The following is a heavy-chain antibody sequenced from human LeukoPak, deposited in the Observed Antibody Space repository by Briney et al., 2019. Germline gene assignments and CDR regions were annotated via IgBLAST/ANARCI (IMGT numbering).Heavy chain of an antibody. J-gene: IGHJ6*03. V-gene: IGHV4-4*07. Sequence: SETLSLTCTVSGGSISSYYWSWIRQPAGKGLEWIGRIYTSGSTNYNPSLKSPVTMSVDTSKNQFSLKLSSVTAADTAVYYCARDSPGDCSSTSCYFYYYYYYMDVWGKGTTVTVSS. CDR1: GGSISSYY. D-gene: IGHD2-2*01. CDR2: IYTSGST. CDR3: ARDSPGDCSSTSCYFYYYYYYMDV.